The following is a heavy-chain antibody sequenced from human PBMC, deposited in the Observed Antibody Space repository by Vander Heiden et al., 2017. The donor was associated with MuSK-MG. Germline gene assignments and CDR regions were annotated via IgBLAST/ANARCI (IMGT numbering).Heavy chain of an antibody. V-gene: IGHV4-34*01. CDR3: ARSVLRTTVTTGDY. CDR2: NNHSGST. D-gene: IGHD4-4*01. Sequence: QVQLQQWGAGLLKPSETLSLTCAVYGGSFSGYYWSWIRQPPGKGLEWIGENNHSGSTNYNPALKERVTISVDTSKNQFSLKLRSVTAADTAVYYWARSVLRTTVTTGDYWGQGTLVTVSS. J-gene: IGHJ4*02. CDR1: GGSFSGYY.